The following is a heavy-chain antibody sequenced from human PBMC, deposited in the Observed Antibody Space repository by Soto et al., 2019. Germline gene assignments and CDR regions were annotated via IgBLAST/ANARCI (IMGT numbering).Heavy chain of an antibody. V-gene: IGHV5-51*01. CDR3: SQSQVMGGGFNGFDP. CDR2: IYPGDSDT. Sequence: EVQLVQSGAEVKKPGESLKISCKGSGYRFTNYWIGWLRQMPGKGLEWMGMIYPGDSDTRYSPSFQGQITISVDTSTSAAFLQWSSLKASDTAMYYCSQSQVMGGGFNGFDPWGQGTLVTVSS. CDR1: GYRFTNYW. J-gene: IGHJ5*02. D-gene: IGHD3-10*01.